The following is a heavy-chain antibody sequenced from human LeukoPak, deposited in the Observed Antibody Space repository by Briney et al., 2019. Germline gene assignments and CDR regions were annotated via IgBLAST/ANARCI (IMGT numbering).Heavy chain of an antibody. CDR2: IHQSGST. Sequence: SETLSLTCAVYGGSFSGYYWSWIRQPPGKGLEWIGEIHQSGSTNYNPSLKNRVTVSVDKSKNQFSLKLSSVTAADTAVYYCARIRGAGADYYYYYMDVWGKGTTVTVSS. J-gene: IGHJ6*03. D-gene: IGHD3-3*01. CDR3: ARIRGAGADYYYYYMDV. CDR1: GGSFSGYY. V-gene: IGHV4-34*01.